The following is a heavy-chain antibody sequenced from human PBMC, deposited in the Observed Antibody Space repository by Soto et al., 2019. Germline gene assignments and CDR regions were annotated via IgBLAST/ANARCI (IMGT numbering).Heavy chain of an antibody. CDR1: GYTFTSYG. CDR3: ARNHCSSTSCPIDY. D-gene: IGHD2-2*01. CDR2: ISAYNGNT. J-gene: IGHJ4*02. V-gene: IGHV1-18*01. Sequence: ASVKVSCKASGYTFTSYGISWVRQAPGQGLEWMGWISAYNGNTNYAQKLQGRVTMTTDTSTSTAYMELRSLRSDDTAVYYCARNHCSSTSCPIDYWGQGTLVTVSS.